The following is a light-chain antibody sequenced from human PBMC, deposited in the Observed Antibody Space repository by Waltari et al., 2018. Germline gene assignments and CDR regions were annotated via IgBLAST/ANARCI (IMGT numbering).Light chain of an antibody. CDR2: RNN. CDR1: SSNIGSNY. CDR3: AAWDDSLSGWV. J-gene: IGLJ3*02. Sequence: QSVLTQPPSASGTPGQRVTISCSGSSSNIGSNYVYWYQQLPRAAPKRLIDRNNRRPSGVPDRFSGSKSGTSASLAISGLRSEDEADYYCAAWDDSLSGWVFGGGTKLTVL. V-gene: IGLV1-47*01.